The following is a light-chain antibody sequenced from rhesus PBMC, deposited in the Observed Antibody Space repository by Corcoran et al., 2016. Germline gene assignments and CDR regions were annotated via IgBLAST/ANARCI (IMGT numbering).Light chain of an antibody. Sequence: DIQMTQSPSSLSASVGDTVTITCRASQGISSWLAWYQQKPGNTPKRLIYKESSLQSGVPSRFSGSGSVTDFTLTISSLQSEDFATYYCQQYSSRPFTFGPGTKLDIK. CDR3: QQYSSRPFT. CDR2: KES. J-gene: IGKJ3*01. V-gene: IGKV1-22*01. CDR1: QGISSW.